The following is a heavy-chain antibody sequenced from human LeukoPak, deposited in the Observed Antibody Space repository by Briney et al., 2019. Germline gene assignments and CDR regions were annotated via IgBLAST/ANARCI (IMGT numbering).Heavy chain of an antibody. Sequence: PGGSLRLSCAASGFTFSSYEMNWVRQAPGKGLEWIGGVNYGESTNYNPSLKSRVTISVDTSKNQFSLKLTSVTAADTAVYYCARGHPRPGIAVAFGSRRATWFDPWGQGTLVTVSS. CDR2: VNYGEST. D-gene: IGHD6-19*01. CDR3: ARGHPRPGIAVAFGSRRATWFDP. V-gene: IGHV4-34*01. CDR1: GFTFSSYE. J-gene: IGHJ5*02.